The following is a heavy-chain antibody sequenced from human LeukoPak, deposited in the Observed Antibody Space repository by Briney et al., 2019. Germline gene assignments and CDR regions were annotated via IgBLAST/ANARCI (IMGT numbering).Heavy chain of an antibody. CDR3: ARGSGGTEFDP. J-gene: IGHJ5*02. V-gene: IGHV3-21*01. CDR2: ISSSSSYI. CDR1: GFTFISYS. Sequence: GGSLRLSWAASGFTFISYSMNGVGQAPGKGLEWVSSISSSSSYIYYADSVKGRFTISRDNAKNSLYLQMDSLRAEDTAVYYCARGSGGTEFDPWGQGTLVTVSS. D-gene: IGHD2-15*01.